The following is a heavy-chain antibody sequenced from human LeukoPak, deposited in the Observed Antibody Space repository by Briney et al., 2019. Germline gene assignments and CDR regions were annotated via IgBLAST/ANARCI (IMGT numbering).Heavy chain of an antibody. CDR1: GGSISSYY. CDR3: ARGLENYDILTGYPYYYFDY. J-gene: IGHJ4*02. Sequence: PSETLSLTCTVSGGSISSYYWSWIRQPPGKGLEWIGYIYYSGSTNYNPSLKSRVTISVDTSKNQFSLKLSSVTAADTAVYYCARGLENYDILTGYPYYYFDYWGQGTLVTVSS. D-gene: IGHD3-9*01. CDR2: IYYSGST. V-gene: IGHV4-59*01.